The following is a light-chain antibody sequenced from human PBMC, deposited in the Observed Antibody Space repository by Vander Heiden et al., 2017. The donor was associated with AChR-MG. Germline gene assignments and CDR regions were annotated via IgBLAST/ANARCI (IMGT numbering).Light chain of an antibody. CDR1: QSVSSTY. CDR2: GAS. Sequence: EIVLTQSPDTLSLSPGDSATLSCRASQSVSSTYLDWYQQKPGQAPKLLIYGASSRATDIPDRFSGSGSGTDFTLNISRVEAEDFGVYYCKQDGSSPWTFGQGTKVEIK. J-gene: IGKJ1*01. V-gene: IGKV3-20*01. CDR3: KQDGSSPWT.